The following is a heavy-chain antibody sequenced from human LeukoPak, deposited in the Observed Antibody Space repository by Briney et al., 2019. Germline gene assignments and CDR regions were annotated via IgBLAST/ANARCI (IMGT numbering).Heavy chain of an antibody. CDR3: GSFRGYSS. CDR2: IIPNFDTA. CDR1: GGTFSSYA. Sequence: SVTVSCKASGGTFSSYAISWVRQAPGQGLEWMGRIIPNFDTANYAQKFQGRVTITADKSTSTAYMALSSLRSEDTAVYYCGSFRGYSSWGQGTLVTVSS. D-gene: IGHD5-18*01. V-gene: IGHV1-69*06. J-gene: IGHJ4*02.